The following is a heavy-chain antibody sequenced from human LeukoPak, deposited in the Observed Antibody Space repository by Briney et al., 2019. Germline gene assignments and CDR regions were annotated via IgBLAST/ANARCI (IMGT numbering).Heavy chain of an antibody. CDR1: GYTFTGYY. CDR2: INPNSGGT. Sequence: GASVKVSCKASGYTFTGYYMHWVRQAPGQGLEWMGWINPNSGGTNYAQKFQGRVTMTRDTSISTAYMKLSRLRSDDTAVYYCARDLCGSGSCYRNYAFDIWGQGTLVTVSS. J-gene: IGHJ3*02. V-gene: IGHV1-2*02. D-gene: IGHD3-10*01. CDR3: ARDLCGSGSCYRNYAFDI.